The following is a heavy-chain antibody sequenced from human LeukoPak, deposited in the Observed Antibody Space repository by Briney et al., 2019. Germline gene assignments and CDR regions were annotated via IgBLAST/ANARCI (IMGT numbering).Heavy chain of an antibody. CDR1: GGSISSGAYY. CDR2: IYYSGST. CDR3: AREGLDYGAFGH. J-gene: IGHJ4*02. D-gene: IGHD4-17*01. V-gene: IGHV4-61*08. Sequence: SETLSLTCTVSGGSISSGAYYWSWIRQPPGKGLEWIGYIYYSGSTNYNPSLKSRVTISVDTSKNQFSLKLSSVTAADTAVYYCAREGLDYGAFGHWGQGTLVTVSS.